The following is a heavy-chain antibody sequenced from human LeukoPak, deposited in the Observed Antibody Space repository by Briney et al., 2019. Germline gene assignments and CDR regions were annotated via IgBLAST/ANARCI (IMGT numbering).Heavy chain of an antibody. J-gene: IGHJ3*02. CDR1: GGSISSGSCY. Sequence: PSETLSLTCTVSGGSISSGSCYWSWIRQPAGKGLEWIGRIYTSGSTNYNPSLKSRVTISVDTSKNQFSLKLSSVTAADTAVYYCARSSHIVVVTAILGAFDIWGQGTMVTVSS. V-gene: IGHV4-61*02. CDR3: ARSSHIVVVTAILGAFDI. D-gene: IGHD2-21*02. CDR2: IYTSGST.